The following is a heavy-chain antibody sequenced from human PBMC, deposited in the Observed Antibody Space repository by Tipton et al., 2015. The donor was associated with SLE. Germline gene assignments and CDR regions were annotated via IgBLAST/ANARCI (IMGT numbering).Heavy chain of an antibody. CDR3: ARGFRYGSGSGFDY. CDR2: IYYSGST. V-gene: IGHV4-59*11. CDR1: GASISSHY. J-gene: IGHJ4*02. D-gene: IGHD3-10*01. Sequence: TLSLTCTVSGASISSHYWSWIRQPPGKGLEWIGDIYYSGSTNYNPSLKSRVTVSLDTSKNHFSLKLTSVTAADTAIYYCARGFRYGSGSGFDYWGQGALVTVSS.